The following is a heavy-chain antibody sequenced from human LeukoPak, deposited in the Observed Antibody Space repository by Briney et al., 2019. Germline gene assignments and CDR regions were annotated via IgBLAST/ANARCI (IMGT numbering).Heavy chain of an antibody. Sequence: SETLSLTCTVSGGSISSYYWSWIRQPPGKGLEWIGYIYYSGSTNYNPSLKSRVTISVDTSKNQFSLKLSSVTAADTAVYYCARRRPVYYGSGSYYNSYYYYYMDVWGKGTTVTISS. CDR2: IYYSGST. D-gene: IGHD3-10*01. V-gene: IGHV4-59*01. CDR1: GGSISSYY. J-gene: IGHJ6*03. CDR3: ARRRPVYYGSGSYYNSYYYYYMDV.